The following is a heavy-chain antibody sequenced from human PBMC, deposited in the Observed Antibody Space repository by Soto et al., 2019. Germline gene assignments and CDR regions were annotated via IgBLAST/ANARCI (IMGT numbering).Heavy chain of an antibody. CDR1: GFTFSTFG. J-gene: IGHJ4*02. CDR3: ARDVFYYADY. Sequence: PGGSLILSCAASGFTFSTFGMHWVRQAPGKGLEWVAVIWYDGSKKYYGDSVKGRFTISRDNSKDTLYLQMDSLTAEDTAMYYCARDVFYYADYWGQGALVTVSS. D-gene: IGHD3-10*01. V-gene: IGHV3-33*01. CDR2: IWYDGSKK.